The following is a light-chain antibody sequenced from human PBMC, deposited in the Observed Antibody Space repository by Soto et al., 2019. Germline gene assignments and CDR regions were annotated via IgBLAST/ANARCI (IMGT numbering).Light chain of an antibody. Sequence: MTLAPATISVSPGERAALSCRASQSISSDYLAWYQQKPGQAPRLLMSGASSRATGIPDRFSGSGSGTDFTLTISRLEPEDFAVYYCQQFVSAPITFGGGAKVDIK. CDR3: QQFVSAPIT. J-gene: IGKJ4*01. V-gene: IGKV3-20*01. CDR2: GAS. CDR1: QSISSDY.